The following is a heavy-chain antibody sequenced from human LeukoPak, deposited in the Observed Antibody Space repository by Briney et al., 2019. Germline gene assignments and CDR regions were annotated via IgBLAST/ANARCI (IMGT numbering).Heavy chain of an antibody. CDR2: IYSGGST. J-gene: IGHJ6*03. CDR1: GFTVSSNY. CDR3: ARDYGDLYYYYYMDV. V-gene: IGHV3-66*02. D-gene: IGHD4-17*01. Sequence: GGSLRLSCAASGFTVSSNYMSWVRQAPGKGLEWVSVIYSGGSTYYADSVKGRFTISRANSKNTLYLQMNSLRAEDTAVYYCARDYGDLYYYYYMDVWGKGTTVTVSS.